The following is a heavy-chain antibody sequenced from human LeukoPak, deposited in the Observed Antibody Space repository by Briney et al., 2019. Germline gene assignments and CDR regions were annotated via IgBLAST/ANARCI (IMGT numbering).Heavy chain of an antibody. J-gene: IGHJ6*02. D-gene: IGHD4-17*01. CDR1: GYTFTGYY. V-gene: IGHV1-2*02. CDR3: ASSTQEATVTRYYYYYGMDV. Sequence: ASVKVPCKASGYTFTGYYMHWVRQAPGQGLEWMGWINPNSGGTNYAQKFQGRVTMTRDTSISTAYMELSRLRSDDTAVYYCASSTQEATVTRYYYYYGMDVWGQGTTVTVSS. CDR2: INPNSGGT.